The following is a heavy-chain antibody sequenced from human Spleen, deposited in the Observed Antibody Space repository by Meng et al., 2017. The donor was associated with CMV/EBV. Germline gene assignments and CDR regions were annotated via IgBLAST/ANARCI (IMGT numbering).Heavy chain of an antibody. D-gene: IGHD2-8*01. J-gene: IGHJ6*02. V-gene: IGHV3-25*04. CDR3: VKDGEDCTNGVCSEYYHYYGMDV. Sequence: GGSLRLSCAASQFTFSSYYMNCVRQAPGNGLELVGQVNPNGGSTYLIDSGKDRFNTSRDNAKNTLHLQMNSLRTEDTALYYCVKDGEDCTNGVCSEYYHYYGMDVWGQGTTVTVSS. CDR1: QFTFSSYY. CDR2: VNPNGGST.